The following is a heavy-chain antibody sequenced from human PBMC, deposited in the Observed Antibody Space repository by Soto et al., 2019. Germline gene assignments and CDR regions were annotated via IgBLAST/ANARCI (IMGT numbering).Heavy chain of an antibody. J-gene: IGHJ5*02. CDR2: IYHSVST. V-gene: IGHV4-4*02. Sequence: PSVTLSLARAVSCGSVSSGDWFSCVRQPPGKGLEWIGEIYHSVSTNYNPSLRSRVTISVDKSKDQFSLKLSSVTAADTAVYYCARAITMISWFDPWGQGTLVTVSS. CDR3: ARAITMISWFDP. D-gene: IGHD3-22*01. CDR1: CGSVSSGDW.